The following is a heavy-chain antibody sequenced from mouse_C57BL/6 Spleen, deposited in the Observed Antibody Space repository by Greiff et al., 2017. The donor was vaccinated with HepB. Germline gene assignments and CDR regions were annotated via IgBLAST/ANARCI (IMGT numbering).Heavy chain of an antibody. CDR2: ISGGGGNT. Sequence: EVQLVESGGGLVKPGGSLKLSCAASGFTFSSYTMSWVRQTPEKRLAWVATISGGGGNTYYPDSVKGRFTISRDNAKNTLYLQMSSLRSEDTALYYCSRQLRLRAAMDYWGQGTSVTVSS. V-gene: IGHV5-9*01. CDR1: GFTFSSYT. D-gene: IGHD3-2*02. J-gene: IGHJ4*01. CDR3: SRQLRLRAAMDY.